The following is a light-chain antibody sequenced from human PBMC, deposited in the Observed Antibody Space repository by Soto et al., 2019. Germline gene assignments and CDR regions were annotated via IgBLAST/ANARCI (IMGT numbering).Light chain of an antibody. Sequence: QSVLTQPASVSGSPGQSITISCTGSSSDVGGYDYVSWYQQYPGKAPKLMIYDVSNRPSGVSNRFSGSKSGNTASLTISGLQADDTADYYCSSFTSSTTRVFGTGTKLTVL. V-gene: IGLV2-14*01. CDR2: DVS. CDR1: SSDVGGYDY. J-gene: IGLJ1*01. CDR3: SSFTSSTTRV.